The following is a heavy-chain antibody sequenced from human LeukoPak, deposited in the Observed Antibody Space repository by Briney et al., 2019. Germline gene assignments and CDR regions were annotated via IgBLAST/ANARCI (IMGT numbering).Heavy chain of an antibody. V-gene: IGHV3-73*01. CDR2: VRSKANNYAT. Sequence: GGSLRLSCAASGFTFSGSAMHWVRQVSGKGLEWVGRVRSKANNYATAYAASVKGRFTVSRDDSKNTAYLQMNSLKTEDTAVYYCTRLGLGTVGSDYWGQGTLVTVSS. CDR3: TRLGLGTVGSDY. D-gene: IGHD1/OR15-1a*01. J-gene: IGHJ4*02. CDR1: GFTFSGSA.